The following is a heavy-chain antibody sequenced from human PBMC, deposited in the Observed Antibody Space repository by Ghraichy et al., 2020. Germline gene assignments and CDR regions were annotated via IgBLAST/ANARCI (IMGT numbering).Heavy chain of an antibody. CDR1: GFTFTNAW. CDR2: IKSEIDDGTT. CDR3: ATVAPAGVLFFDH. Sequence: GGSLRLSCAASGFTFTNAWMAWVRQVPGKGLQWVGRIKSEIDDGTTDYAAPVKGRFTISRDDSRSTLYLRMNSLKTEDSGVYYCATVAPAGVLFFDHWGQGTLVTVSS. D-gene: IGHD6-13*01. V-gene: IGHV3-15*01. J-gene: IGHJ4*02.